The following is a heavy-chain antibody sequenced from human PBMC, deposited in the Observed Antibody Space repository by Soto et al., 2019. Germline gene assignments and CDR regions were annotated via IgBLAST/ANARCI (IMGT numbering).Heavy chain of an antibody. V-gene: IGHV3-48*01. Sequence: GGSLRLSCAASGFTFSSYSMNWVRQAPGKGLEWVSYISSSSSTIYYADSVKGRFTISRDNAKNSLYLQMNSLRAEDTAVYYCARGSSSSYGYFDYWGQGTLVTVSS. CDR2: ISSSSSTI. D-gene: IGHD6-13*01. CDR1: GFTFSSYS. J-gene: IGHJ4*02. CDR3: ARGSSSSYGYFDY.